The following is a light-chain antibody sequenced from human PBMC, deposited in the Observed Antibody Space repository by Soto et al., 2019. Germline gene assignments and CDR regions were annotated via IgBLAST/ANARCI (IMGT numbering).Light chain of an antibody. J-gene: IGLJ1*01. V-gene: IGLV2-23*02. CDR1: SSDVGSYNL. CDR3: CSYAGTSTSAHV. Sequence: QSALTQPASVSGSPGQSITISCTGTSSDVGSYNLVSWYQQHPGKAPKLMIYEVSKRPSGVSNRFSGSKSGNTASLTISGLQAEDEADYYCCSYAGTSTSAHVFGTGTKLTVL. CDR2: EVS.